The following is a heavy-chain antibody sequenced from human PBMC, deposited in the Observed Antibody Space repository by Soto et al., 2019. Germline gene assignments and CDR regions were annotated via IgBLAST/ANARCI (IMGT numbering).Heavy chain of an antibody. CDR2: ISAYNGNT. CDR3: ARVPSPVVVPDYYFDY. V-gene: IGHV1-18*01. J-gene: IGHJ4*02. CDR1: GYTFTSYG. Sequence: ASVKVSCKASGYTFTSYGISWVRQAPGQGLEWMGWISAYNGNTNYAQKLQGRVTMTTDTSTSTAYMELRSLRSDDTAVYYCARVPSPVVVPDYYFDYWGQGTLVPVSS. D-gene: IGHD2-15*01.